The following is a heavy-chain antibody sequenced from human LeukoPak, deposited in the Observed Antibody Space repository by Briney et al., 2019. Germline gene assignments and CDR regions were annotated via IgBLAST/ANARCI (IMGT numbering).Heavy chain of an antibody. D-gene: IGHD2-15*01. CDR1: GYSFTNNW. CDR3: VRTPTCSSGSCYPNWFDS. J-gene: IGHJ5*01. CDR2: VYPGDSNT. V-gene: IGHV5-51*01. Sequence: GESLKISCQGFGYSFTNNWIGWVRQMPGKGLEWMAIVYPGDSNTKYSPSFQGQVTISADKSISTAYLQWSRLKASDTAMYYCVRTPTCSSGSCYPNWFDSWGRGTLVTVSS.